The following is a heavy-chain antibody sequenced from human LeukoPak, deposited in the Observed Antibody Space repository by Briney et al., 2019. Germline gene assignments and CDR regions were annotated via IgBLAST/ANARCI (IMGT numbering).Heavy chain of an antibody. J-gene: IGHJ6*02. Sequence: PGGSLRLSCAASGFTFSSYGMHWVRQAPGKGLEWVAVISYDGSNKYYADSVKGRFTISRDNSKNTLYLQMNSLRAEDTAVYYCAKDYEYYYYYGMDVWGQGTTVTVSS. CDR3: AKDYEYYYYYGMDV. V-gene: IGHV3-30*18. CDR2: ISYDGSNK. CDR1: GFTFSSYG. D-gene: IGHD3-3*01.